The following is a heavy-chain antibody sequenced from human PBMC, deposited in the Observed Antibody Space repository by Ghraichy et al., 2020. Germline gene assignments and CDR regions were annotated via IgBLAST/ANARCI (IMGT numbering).Heavy chain of an antibody. CDR1: GFTFGDYA. V-gene: IGHV3-49*03. CDR3: TRDQLHYDSSGYLPHDAFDI. CDR2: IRSKAYGGTT. D-gene: IGHD3-22*01. J-gene: IGHJ3*02. Sequence: GGSLRLSCTASGFTFGDYAMSWFRQAPGKGLEWVGFIRSKAYGGTTEYAASVKGRFTISRDDSKSIAYLQMNSLKTEDTAVYYCTRDQLHYDSSGYLPHDAFDIWGQGTMVTVSS.